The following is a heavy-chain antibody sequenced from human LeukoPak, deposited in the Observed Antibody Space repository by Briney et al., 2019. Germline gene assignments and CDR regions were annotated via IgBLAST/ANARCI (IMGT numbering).Heavy chain of an antibody. CDR2: IYYSGST. J-gene: IGHJ3*02. CDR3: ARSAHCSSTSCYHDAFDI. D-gene: IGHD2-2*01. CDR1: GDSISSYY. V-gene: IGHV4-59*01. Sequence: SETLSLTCTVSGDSISSYYWSWIRQPPGKGLEWIGYIYYSGSTNYNPSLKSRVAISVDTSKNQFSLKLSSVTAADTAVYYCARSAHCSSTSCYHDAFDIWGQGTMVTVSS.